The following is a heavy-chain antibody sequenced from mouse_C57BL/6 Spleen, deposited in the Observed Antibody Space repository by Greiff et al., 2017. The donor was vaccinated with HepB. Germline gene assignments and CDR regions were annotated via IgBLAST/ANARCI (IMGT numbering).Heavy chain of an antibody. CDR1: GYTFTSYG. CDR2: IYPRSGNT. J-gene: IGHJ4*01. V-gene: IGHV1-81*01. D-gene: IGHD4-1*02. CDR3: ARARPTGTDYYAMDY. Sequence: VQLQQSGAELARPGASVKLSCKASGYTFTSYGISWVKQRTGQGLEWIGEIYPRSGNTYYNEKFKGKATLTADISSSTAYMELRSLTSEDSAVYVCARARPTGTDYYAMDYWGQGTSVTVSS.